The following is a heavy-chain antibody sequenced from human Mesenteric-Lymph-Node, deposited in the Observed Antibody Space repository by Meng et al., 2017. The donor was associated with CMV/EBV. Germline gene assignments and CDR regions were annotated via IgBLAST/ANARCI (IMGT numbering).Heavy chain of an antibody. CDR2: VSGTGAST. CDR3: AKERGYGMDV. CDR1: GFTFKTSV. J-gene: IGHJ6*02. V-gene: IGHV3-23*01. Sequence: GESLKISCAASGFTFKTSVMSWVRQFPGRGLEWVSAVSGTGASTYYADSVKGRFTMSRDNSKDTLHLQMNSLRAEDTAVYYCAKERGYGMDVWGQGTTVTVSS.